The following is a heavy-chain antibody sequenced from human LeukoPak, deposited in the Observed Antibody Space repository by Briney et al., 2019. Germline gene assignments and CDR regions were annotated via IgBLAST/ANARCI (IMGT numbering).Heavy chain of an antibody. CDR3: ATGIVAPLYYFDY. CDR2: ISGSGGST. Sequence: GGSLRLSCAASGFTFSSYGMSWVRQAPGKGLEWVSAISGSGGSTYYADSVKGRFTISRDNSKNTLYLQMNSLRAEDTAVYYCATGIVAPLYYFDYWGQGTLVTVSS. V-gene: IGHV3-23*01. D-gene: IGHD5-12*01. J-gene: IGHJ4*02. CDR1: GFTFSSYG.